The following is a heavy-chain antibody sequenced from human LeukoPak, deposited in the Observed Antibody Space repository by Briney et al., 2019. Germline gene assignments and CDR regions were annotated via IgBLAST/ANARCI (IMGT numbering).Heavy chain of an antibody. CDR2: INHSGST. V-gene: IGHV4-34*01. J-gene: IGHJ4*02. Sequence: PSETLSLTCAVYGGSFSGYYWSWIRQPPGKGLEWIGEINHSGSTNYNPSLKSRVTISVDTSKNQFSLKLSSVTAADTAVYYCARGYSYGGFYFDYWSQGTLVTVSS. CDR3: ARGYSYGGFYFDY. CDR1: GGSFSGYY. D-gene: IGHD5-18*01.